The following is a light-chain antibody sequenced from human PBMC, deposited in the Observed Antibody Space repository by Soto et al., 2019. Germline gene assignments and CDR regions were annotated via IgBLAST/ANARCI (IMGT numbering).Light chain of an antibody. CDR2: DVN. CDR3: SSYASSTWM. Sequence: QLVLTQPASVSGSPGQSITISCTGTSSVSWYQQHPGKAPKLIIYDVNNRPSGVSYRFSGSKSGNTASLTISGVQADDEADYYCSSYASSTWMLGGGTKLTVL. CDR1: SS. J-gene: IGLJ3*02. V-gene: IGLV2-14*01.